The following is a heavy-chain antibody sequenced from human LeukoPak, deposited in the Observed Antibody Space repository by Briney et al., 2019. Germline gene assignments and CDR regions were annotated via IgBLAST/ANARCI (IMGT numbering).Heavy chain of an antibody. D-gene: IGHD6-19*01. V-gene: IGHV1-69*13. CDR2: IIPIFGTA. CDR3: ARGESSGWYSGY. CDR1: GYTFTGYY. Sequence: SVKVSCKASGYTFTGYYMHWVRQAPGQGLEWMGGIIPIFGTANYAQKFQGRVTITADESTSTAYMELSSLRSEDTAVYYCARGESSGWYSGYWGQGTLVTVSS. J-gene: IGHJ4*02.